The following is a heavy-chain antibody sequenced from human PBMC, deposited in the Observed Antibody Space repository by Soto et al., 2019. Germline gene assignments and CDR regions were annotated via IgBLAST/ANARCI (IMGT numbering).Heavy chain of an antibody. Sequence: AASVKVSCKASGYMFVTYGINWVRQAPGQGLEWMGWISAYNGNTKYAQNLQGRVTMTTDASTSTAYMEMRSLRSDDTAVYYCARDLDGSGSYYTDYWGPGTMVTVYS. CDR2: ISAYNGNT. CDR1: GYMFVTYG. CDR3: ARDLDGSGSYYTDY. V-gene: IGHV1-18*01. D-gene: IGHD3-10*01. J-gene: IGHJ4*02.